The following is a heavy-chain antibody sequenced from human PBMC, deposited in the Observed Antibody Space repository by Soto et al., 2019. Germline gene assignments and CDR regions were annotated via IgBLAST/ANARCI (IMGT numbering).Heavy chain of an antibody. D-gene: IGHD6-19*01. CDR3: ARWNSNSCWYTYYSYPGMDV. J-gene: IGHJ6*02. Sequence: GGSLRLSCAASGFTFSSYSMNWVRQAPGKGLEWVSSISSSSSYIYYADSVKGRFTISRDNAKNSLYLQMNSLRAEDTAVYYCARWNSNSCWYTYYSYPGMDVSDPGPTLTGYS. V-gene: IGHV3-21*01. CDR2: ISSSSSYI. CDR1: GFTFSSYS.